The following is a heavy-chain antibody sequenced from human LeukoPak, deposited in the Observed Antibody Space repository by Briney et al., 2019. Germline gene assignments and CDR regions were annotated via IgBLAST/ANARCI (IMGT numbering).Heavy chain of an antibody. D-gene: IGHD4-23*01. CDR2: ISYSGNT. Sequence: SETLSLTCTVSGGSISSYYRSWVRQPPGKGLEWVGYISYSGNTNYKTYLKSGVTISVDTSKIQFSLKLRSVTAADTAVYYCAGIDLGYGGNPFDYWGQGSLVTVSS. J-gene: IGHJ4*02. CDR3: AGIDLGYGGNPFDY. CDR1: GGSISSYY. V-gene: IGHV4-59*01.